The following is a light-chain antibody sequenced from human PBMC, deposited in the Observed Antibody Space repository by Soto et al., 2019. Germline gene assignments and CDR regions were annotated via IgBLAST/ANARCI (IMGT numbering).Light chain of an antibody. CDR2: GND. J-gene: IGLJ3*02. V-gene: IGLV1-44*01. Sequence: QSVLTQPPSASGTPGQRVAISCSGSSSNIGSHTVNWYQQLPGTAPKLLIYGNDQRPSGVPDRFSGSKSGTSASLAISGLQSEDEVDYYCAAWDDSMNCPVFGGGTKLTVL. CDR1: SSNIGSHT. CDR3: AAWDDSMNCPV.